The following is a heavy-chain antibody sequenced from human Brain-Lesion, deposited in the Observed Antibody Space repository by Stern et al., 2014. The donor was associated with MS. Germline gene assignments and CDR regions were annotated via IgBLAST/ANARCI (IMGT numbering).Heavy chain of an antibody. CDR3: ATYYYDSTGYNDF. Sequence: VQLVESGAEVKKPGASVKVSCKASGYTFTGYYMHWVRQAPGQGLEWMGLLHPKSGGPNYAQQFQGRVTMTRDTSTTTDHLEKSRLRSDDTAVYYCATYYYDSTGYNDFWGQGTLVTVSS. D-gene: IGHD3-22*01. CDR2: LHPKSGGP. J-gene: IGHJ4*02. CDR1: GYTFTGYY. V-gene: IGHV1-2*02.